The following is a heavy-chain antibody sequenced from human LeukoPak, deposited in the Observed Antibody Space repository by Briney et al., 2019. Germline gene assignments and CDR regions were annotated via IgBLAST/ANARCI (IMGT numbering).Heavy chain of an antibody. D-gene: IGHD3-10*01. Sequence: SDTLSLTCTVSGGSISSSSYYWGWIRQPPGKGLEWIGSIYYSGSTYYNPSLKSRVTMSVDTSKNQFSLKLSSVTAADTAVYYCARDRLHYYGSGSYYSHLFDYWGQGTLVTVSS. J-gene: IGHJ4*02. V-gene: IGHV4-39*07. CDR2: IYYSGST. CDR3: ARDRLHYYGSGSYYSHLFDY. CDR1: GGSISSSSYY.